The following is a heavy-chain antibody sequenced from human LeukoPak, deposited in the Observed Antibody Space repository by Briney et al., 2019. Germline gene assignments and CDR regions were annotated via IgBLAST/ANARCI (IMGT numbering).Heavy chain of an antibody. CDR2: IYTSGST. V-gene: IGHV4-61*02. D-gene: IGHD2-21*02. J-gene: IGHJ3*02. CDR3: ARLGDSDIFDI. Sequence: SETLSLTCNVSGDSISSSYYYWWGWIRQPAGKGLEWIGRIYTSGSTNYNPSLKSRVTISVDTSKNQFSLKLSSVTAADTAMYYCARLGDSDIFDIWGQGTMVTVSS. CDR1: GDSISSSYYYW.